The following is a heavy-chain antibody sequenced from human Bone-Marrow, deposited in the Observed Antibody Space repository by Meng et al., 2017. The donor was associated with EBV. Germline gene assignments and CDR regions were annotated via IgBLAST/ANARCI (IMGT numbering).Heavy chain of an antibody. CDR2: ISNSGSII. V-gene: IGHV3-11*01. D-gene: IGHD3-10*01. CDR1: GFSLSDYY. J-gene: IGHJ4*02. CDR3: ASYHGSGSSIDY. Sequence: QVQRGESGGRLVKTRGSLGLSCAASGFSLSDYYMSWIRLAPGKGLEWVSHISNSGSIIYYAASVKGRFTISRDNAKNSLYLQMSSLRAEDTAVYYCASYHGSGSSIDYWGQGTLVTVSS.